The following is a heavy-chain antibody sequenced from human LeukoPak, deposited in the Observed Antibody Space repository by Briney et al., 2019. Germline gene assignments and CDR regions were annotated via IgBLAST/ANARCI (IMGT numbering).Heavy chain of an antibody. CDR1: GYTLTGYY. V-gene: IGHV1-2*02. CDR2: INPNSGGT. Sequence: ASVKVSCKASGYTLTGYYMTWVRKAPGQGLKWMGWINPNSGGTNYAQKFQGRVTMTRDTSISTAYMELSRLRSDDTAVYYCARGDSSGYYYFDYWGQGTLVTVSS. CDR3: ARGDSSGYYYFDY. J-gene: IGHJ4*02. D-gene: IGHD3-22*01.